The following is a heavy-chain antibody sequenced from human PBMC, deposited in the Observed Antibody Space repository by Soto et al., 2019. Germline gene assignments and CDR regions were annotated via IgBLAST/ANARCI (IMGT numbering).Heavy chain of an antibody. D-gene: IGHD2-2*02. J-gene: IGHJ6*02. CDR2: IWYDGSNK. Sequence: QVQLVESGGGVVQPGRSLRLSCAASGSTFSSYGMHWVRQAPGKGLEWVAVIWYDGSNKYYADSVKGRFTISRDNSKNTLYLQMNSLRAEDTAVYYCARATYCSSTSCYKSYYYYGMDVWGQGTTVTVSS. V-gene: IGHV3-33*01. CDR3: ARATYCSSTSCYKSYYYYGMDV. CDR1: GSTFSSYG.